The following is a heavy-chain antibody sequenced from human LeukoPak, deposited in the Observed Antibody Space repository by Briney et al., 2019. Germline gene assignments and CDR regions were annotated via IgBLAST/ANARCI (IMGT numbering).Heavy chain of an antibody. Sequence: SVKVSCKASGYTFTSYGISWVRQAPGQGLEWMGGIIPIFGTANYAQKFQGRVTITADESTSTAYMELSSLRSEDTAVYYCARGQSSSWYGEDYWGQGTLVTVSS. CDR3: ARGQSSSWYGEDY. J-gene: IGHJ4*02. CDR2: IIPIFGTA. CDR1: GYTFTSYG. D-gene: IGHD6-13*01. V-gene: IGHV1-69*13.